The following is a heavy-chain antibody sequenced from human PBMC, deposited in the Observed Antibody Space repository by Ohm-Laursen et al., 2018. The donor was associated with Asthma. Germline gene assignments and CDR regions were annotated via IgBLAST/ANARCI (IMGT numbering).Heavy chain of an antibody. CDR2: INHSGST. CDR1: GGSFGGYY. CDR3: ARGGQDIVVVPAAMQYDY. V-gene: IGHV4-34*01. Sequence: GTLSLTCAVYGGSFGGYYWSWIRQPPGKGLEWIGEINHSGSTNYNPSLKSRVTISVDTSKNQFSLKLSSVTAADTAVYYCARGGQDIVVVPAAMQYDYWGQGTLVTVSS. J-gene: IGHJ4*02. D-gene: IGHD2-2*01.